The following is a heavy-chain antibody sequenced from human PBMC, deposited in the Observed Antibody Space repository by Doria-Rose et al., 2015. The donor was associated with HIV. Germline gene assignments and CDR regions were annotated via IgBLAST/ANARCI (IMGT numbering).Heavy chain of an antibody. D-gene: IGHD6-13*01. CDR3: ARIKSSRWYHKYYFDF. Sequence: ESGPVLVKPTETLTLTCTVSGVSLSSPGMGVSWIRQPPGKALERLANIFPDDERSYNTSLKSRLTISRGTSKSQVVLTMTDMDPVDTATYYCARIKSSRWYHKYYFDFWGQGTLVIVSA. CDR2: IFPDDER. CDR1: GVSLSSPGMG. J-gene: IGHJ4*02. V-gene: IGHV2-26*01.